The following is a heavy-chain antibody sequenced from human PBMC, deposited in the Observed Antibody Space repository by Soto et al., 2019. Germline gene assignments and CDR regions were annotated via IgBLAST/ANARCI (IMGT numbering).Heavy chain of an antibody. D-gene: IGHD7-27*01. V-gene: IGHV1-69*13. CDR3: ARITWARANAFDI. CDR2: IIPIFGTA. Sequence: EASVKVSCKASGGTFSRYGISWVRQAPGQGLEWMGGIIPIFGTANYAQKFQGRVTITADESTSTAYMELSSLRSEDTAVYYCARITWARANAFDIWGQGTMVTVSS. CDR1: GGTFSRYG. J-gene: IGHJ3*02.